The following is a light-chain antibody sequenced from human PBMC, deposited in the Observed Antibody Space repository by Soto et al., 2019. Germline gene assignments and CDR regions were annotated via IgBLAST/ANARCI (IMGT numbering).Light chain of an antibody. J-gene: IGKJ1*01. CDR3: QQYNNWPLWT. CDR2: DAS. CDR1: QSVSSY. V-gene: IGKV3D-15*01. Sequence: EIVMTQSPATLSVSPGERATLSCRASQSVSSYLAWYQQKPGQPPRLLIYDASNRATGIPARFSGSGSGTEFTLTITGLQSEDFAVYYCQQYNNWPLWTFGQGTKVDIK.